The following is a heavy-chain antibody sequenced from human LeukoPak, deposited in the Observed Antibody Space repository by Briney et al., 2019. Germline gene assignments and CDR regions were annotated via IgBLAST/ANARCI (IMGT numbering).Heavy chain of an antibody. D-gene: IGHD3-9*01. V-gene: IGHV3-33*01. CDR2: IWYDGSNK. CDR3: ARGYYDILTGYYNVVYYYGMDV. CDR1: GFTFSSYG. Sequence: GGSLRLSCAASGFTFSSYGMHWVRQAPGKGLEWVAVIWYDGSNKYYADSVKGRFTISRDNSKNTLYLQMNSLRAEDTAVYYCARGYYDILTGYYNVVYYYGMDVWGQGTTVTVS. J-gene: IGHJ6*02.